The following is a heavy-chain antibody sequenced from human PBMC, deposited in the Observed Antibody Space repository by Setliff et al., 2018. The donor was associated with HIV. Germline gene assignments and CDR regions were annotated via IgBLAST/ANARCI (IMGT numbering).Heavy chain of an antibody. D-gene: IGHD2-21*02. CDR1: GDSITGSHYY. J-gene: IGHJ3*02. Sequence: LETLSLTCTVSGDSITGSHYYWGWIRQPPGKGLEWIASIHYSGSTYDSPSVRSRVAIFVGTSKNQFSLRLNSVTATDAAMYYCSRSGIGYGGDSNTFDIWGQGTLVTVSS. V-gene: IGHV4-39*01. CDR3: SRSGIGYGGDSNTFDI. CDR2: IHYSGST.